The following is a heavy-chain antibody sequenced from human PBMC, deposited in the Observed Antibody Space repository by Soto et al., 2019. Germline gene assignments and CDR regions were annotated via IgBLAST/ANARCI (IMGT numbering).Heavy chain of an antibody. Sequence: PGGSLRLSCAASGFTFSDYGMHWVRQAPGEGLQWVAVIWFDGSNEHYADSVKGRFTISRDNSKNTLYLQMYSLRAGDTAVYYCARGNLYCRSTSCSSGMDVWGQGTTVTVSS. J-gene: IGHJ6*02. CDR2: IWFDGSNE. CDR3: ARGNLYCRSTSCSSGMDV. D-gene: IGHD2-15*01. CDR1: GFTFSDYG. V-gene: IGHV3-33*01.